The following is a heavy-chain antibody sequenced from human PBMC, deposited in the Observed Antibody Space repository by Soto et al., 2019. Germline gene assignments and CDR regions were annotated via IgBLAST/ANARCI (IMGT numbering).Heavy chain of an antibody. D-gene: IGHD3-10*01. Sequence: QQQESGPGLVKPSGTLSLTCAMSSGSISGRDWWSWVRQSPGKGLEWLGEIYDSETTNYNPSLRSRVSMSVDDSKKQFSLTLRSVTAADTAVYYCARVMIRGFPPRWFDSWGQGVPVIVSS. J-gene: IGHJ5*01. CDR2: IYDSETT. CDR3: ARVMIRGFPPRWFDS. CDR1: SGSISGRDW. V-gene: IGHV4-4*02.